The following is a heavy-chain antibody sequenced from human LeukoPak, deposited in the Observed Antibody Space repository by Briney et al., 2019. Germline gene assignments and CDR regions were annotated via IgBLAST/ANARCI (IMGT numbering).Heavy chain of an antibody. D-gene: IGHD3-16*02. J-gene: IGHJ4*02. V-gene: IGHV3-23*01. CDR3: AKDHYDYVWGSYRPSFTAGLV. Sequence: PGGSLRLSCAASGFTFSSYAMSWVRQAPGKGLKWVSAISGSGGSTYYADSVKGRFTISRDNSKNTLYLQMNSLRAEDTAVYYCAKDHYDYVWGSYRPSFTAGLVWGQGTLVTVSS. CDR2: ISGSGGST. CDR1: GFTFSSYA.